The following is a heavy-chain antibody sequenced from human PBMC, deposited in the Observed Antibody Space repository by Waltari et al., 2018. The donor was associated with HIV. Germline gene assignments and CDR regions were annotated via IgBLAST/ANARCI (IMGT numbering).Heavy chain of an antibody. CDR1: GGYIRSGGYY. CDR3: ARGTTYAVGWFDP. D-gene: IGHD1-26*01. V-gene: IGHV4-31*01. J-gene: IGHJ5*02. Sequence: QEQLQESAPGLLKPSRTMSLTCTASGGYIRSGGYYWRWIRQLPGKGREWIGYISYIGSNVCNPSRRGLVTMSVDTSKNQFSLKLTSVTAADTAVYYCARGTTYAVGWFDPWGQGTQVTVST. CDR2: ISYIGSN.